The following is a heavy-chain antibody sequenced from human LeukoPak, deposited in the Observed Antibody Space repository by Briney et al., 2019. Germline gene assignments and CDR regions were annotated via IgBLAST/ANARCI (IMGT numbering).Heavy chain of an antibody. CDR3: ARNLRFPRSDYFDY. J-gene: IGHJ4*02. V-gene: IGHV3-74*01. CDR1: GYTFTSYY. CDR2: INSDGSST. Sequence: ASVKVSCKASGYTFTSYYMHWVRQAPGKGLVWVSRINSDGSSTSYADSVKGRFTISRDNAKNTLYLQMNSLRAEDTAVYYCARNLRFPRSDYFDYWGQGTLVTVSS. D-gene: IGHD3-3*01.